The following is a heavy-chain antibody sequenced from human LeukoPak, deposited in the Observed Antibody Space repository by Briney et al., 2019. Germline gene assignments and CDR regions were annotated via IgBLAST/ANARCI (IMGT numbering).Heavy chain of an antibody. CDR2: INPSGGST. D-gene: IGHD3-9*01. V-gene: IGHV1-46*01. CDR3: ARDSVDGLFDY. J-gene: IGHJ4*02. CDR1: GYTFTSYY. Sequence: ASVKVSCKASGYTFTSYYMHWVRQAPGQGLEWMGIINPSGGSTSYAQKFQGRATMTRDTSTSTVYMELSSLRSEDTAVYYCARDSVDGLFDYWGQGTLVTVSS.